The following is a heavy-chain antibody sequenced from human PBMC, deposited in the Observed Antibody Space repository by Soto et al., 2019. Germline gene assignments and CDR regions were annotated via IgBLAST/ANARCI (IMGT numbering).Heavy chain of an antibody. CDR3: ARTYCTNGVCSPFDY. CDR2: IYSSGTT. J-gene: IGHJ4*02. Sequence: QVQLQESGPGLVKPSETLSLTCTVSDGSISSYYWSWVRQPPGKGLEWIGYIYSSGTTYYNPSLKIRVTLSVDTSKTQFSLRLRSVTAADTAVYYCARTYCTNGVCSPFDYWGQGTLVTVSS. D-gene: IGHD2-8*01. CDR1: DGSISSYY. V-gene: IGHV4-59*01.